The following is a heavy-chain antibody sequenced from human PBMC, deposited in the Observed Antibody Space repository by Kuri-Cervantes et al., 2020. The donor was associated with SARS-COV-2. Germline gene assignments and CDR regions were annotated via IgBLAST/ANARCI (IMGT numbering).Heavy chain of an antibody. Sequence: GGSLRLSCAASGFTFSSYAMHWVRQAPGKGLEWVAVISYDGSNKYYADSVKGRFTISRDNSKNTLYLQMNSLRAEDTAVYYCAKEADFWSGSDLDYRGQGTLVTVSS. CDR3: AKEADFWSGSDLDY. J-gene: IGHJ4*02. CDR1: GFTFSSYA. V-gene: IGHV3-30-3*01. CDR2: ISYDGSNK. D-gene: IGHD3-3*01.